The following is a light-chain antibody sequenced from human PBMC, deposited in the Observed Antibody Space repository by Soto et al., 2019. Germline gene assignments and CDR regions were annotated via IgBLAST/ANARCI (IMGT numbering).Light chain of an antibody. J-gene: IGKJ4*01. Sequence: ENVVTQSPGTLSLSPGERATLSCRASQSVSSSYLAWYQRKSGQAPRLLIYGASSRASGIPDRFSGSGSGTDFTLTISRLEPEDFAVYYCQQYGNSPLTFGGGTKVDIK. CDR1: QSVSSSY. V-gene: IGKV3-20*01. CDR2: GAS. CDR3: QQYGNSPLT.